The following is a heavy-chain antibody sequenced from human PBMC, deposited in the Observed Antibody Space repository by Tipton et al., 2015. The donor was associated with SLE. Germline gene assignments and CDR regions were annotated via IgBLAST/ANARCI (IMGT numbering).Heavy chain of an antibody. V-gene: IGHV3-72*01. CDR1: GFTFSDHY. Sequence: SLRLSCAASGFTFSDHYMHWVRQAPGQGLEWVGRIRNTANSYSTEYAASVKGRFIVSRDDSENSLSLQMNSLKTEDTAVYYCARGNDWNRHWYFDLWGRGTLVTVSS. CDR3: ARGNDWNRHWYFDL. J-gene: IGHJ2*01. D-gene: IGHD1-1*01. CDR2: IRNTANSYST.